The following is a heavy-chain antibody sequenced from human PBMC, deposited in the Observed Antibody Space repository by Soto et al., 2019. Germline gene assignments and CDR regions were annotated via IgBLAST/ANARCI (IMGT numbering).Heavy chain of an antibody. CDR2: INPSGGST. J-gene: IGHJ4*02. D-gene: IGHD3-10*01. CDR3: ARDWAYYGTGAYYFDY. CDR1: GYTFTSFY. V-gene: IGHV1-46*01. Sequence: QVQLVQSGAEVRKPGASVKVSCKASGYTFTSFYMHWVRQAPGQGLEWMGRINPSGGSTTYAQKFEGRVSMTRDTSTRTFFMDLSSLSSEDTAVYYCARDWAYYGTGAYYFDYWGQGTLVTVSS.